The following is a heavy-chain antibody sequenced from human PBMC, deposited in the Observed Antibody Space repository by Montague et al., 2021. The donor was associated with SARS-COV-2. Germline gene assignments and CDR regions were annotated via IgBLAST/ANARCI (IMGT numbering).Heavy chain of an antibody. CDR3: ARVGFGEYFDY. D-gene: IGHD3-10*01. Sequence: SETRSLTCTVSGGSISRYYWSWIRHPPGKGLEWIGNVFYSGSTNYNPSLKSRVTIFVDRFKNQFSLRLSSVTAADTAVYYCARVGFGEYFDYWGQGTLVTVSS. CDR1: GGSISRYY. CDR2: VFYSGST. J-gene: IGHJ4*02. V-gene: IGHV4-59*01.